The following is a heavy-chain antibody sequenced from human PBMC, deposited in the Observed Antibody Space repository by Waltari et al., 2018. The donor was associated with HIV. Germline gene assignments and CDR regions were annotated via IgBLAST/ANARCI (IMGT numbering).Heavy chain of an antibody. CDR3: ARDGGEY. Sequence: DVQLVESGGGVVRPGGSLRLSCVGSGFDFRRYWMTWVRQTPGKGMAVVANIKEDGSQKDYEDAGKGRCTITRDNAENTVWLEMRNLRVDDAGLYYCARDGGEYWGQGTLLTVSS. D-gene: IGHD3-10*01. J-gene: IGHJ4*02. CDR2: IKEDGSQK. CDR1: GFDFRRYW. V-gene: IGHV3-7*01.